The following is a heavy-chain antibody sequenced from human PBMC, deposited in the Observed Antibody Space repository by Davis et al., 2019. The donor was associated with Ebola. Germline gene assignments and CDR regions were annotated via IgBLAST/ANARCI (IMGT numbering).Heavy chain of an antibody. CDR2: ISGSGGST. D-gene: IGHD3-10*01. Sequence: LSLTCAASGFTFSSYAMSWVRQAPGKGLEWVSAISGSGGSTYYADSVKGRFTISRDNSKNTLYLQINSLRAEDTAVYYCAKGDYYGSGSYIYYYYGMDVWGQGTTVTVSS. V-gene: IGHV3-23*01. CDR3: AKGDYYGSGSYIYYYYGMDV. J-gene: IGHJ6*02. CDR1: GFTFSSYA.